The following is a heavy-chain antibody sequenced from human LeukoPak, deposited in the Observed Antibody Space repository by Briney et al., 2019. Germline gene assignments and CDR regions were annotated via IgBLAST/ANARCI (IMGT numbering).Heavy chain of an antibody. D-gene: IGHD2-2*01. CDR2: INHSGSI. Sequence: PSETLSLTCAVYGGSFSGYYWSWIRQPPGKGLEWIGEINHSGSINYKPSLKSRVTISVDTSKNQFSLKLSSVTAADTAVYYCARGQRESCSSTSCIYYYGMDVWGQGTTVTVSS. J-gene: IGHJ6*02. CDR3: ARGQRESCSSTSCIYYYGMDV. V-gene: IGHV4-34*01. CDR1: GGSFSGYY.